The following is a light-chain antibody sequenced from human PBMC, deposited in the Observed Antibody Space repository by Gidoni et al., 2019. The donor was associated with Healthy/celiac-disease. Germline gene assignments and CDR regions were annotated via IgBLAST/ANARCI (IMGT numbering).Light chain of an antibody. Sequence: DIQMTQSPSTLSASVGDRVTITCRASQSISSWLAWYQQKPGKAPKLLIYKASSLESGVPSSFSGSGSGTEFTLPISSLQPDDFATDYCQQYNSYSPWTVGQGTKVEIK. CDR1: QSISSW. V-gene: IGKV1-5*03. CDR3: QQYNSYSPWT. J-gene: IGKJ1*01. CDR2: KAS.